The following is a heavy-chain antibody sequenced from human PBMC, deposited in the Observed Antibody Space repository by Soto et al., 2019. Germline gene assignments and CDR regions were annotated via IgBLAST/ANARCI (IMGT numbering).Heavy chain of an antibody. V-gene: IGHV3-7*03. CDR2: IKWDASVK. J-gene: IGHJ4*02. CDR3: AKVETGTYFDY. Sequence: GGSLRLSCAASGFTFGYYWMSWVRQAPGKGLEWLATIKWDASVKKYVDSVKGRFTMSRDNAKNSVYLQMNSLRAEDTAVYYCAKVETGTYFDYWGQGTLVTVSS. D-gene: IGHD1-1*01. CDR1: GFTFGYYW.